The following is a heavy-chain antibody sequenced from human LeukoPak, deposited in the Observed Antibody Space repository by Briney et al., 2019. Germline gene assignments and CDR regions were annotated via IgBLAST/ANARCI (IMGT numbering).Heavy chain of an antibody. CDR2: IYYSGST. CDR3: ARLFHPALSGNYPFDY. Sequence: SEALSLTCTVSGGSINSYYWSWIRQPPGKGLEWIAYIYYSGSTSYNPSLKSRVTISVDTSKNQFSLKLNSVTAADTAMYYCARLFHPALSGNYPFDYWGQGTLVTVSS. CDR1: GGSINSYY. J-gene: IGHJ4*02. V-gene: IGHV4-59*01. D-gene: IGHD1-26*01.